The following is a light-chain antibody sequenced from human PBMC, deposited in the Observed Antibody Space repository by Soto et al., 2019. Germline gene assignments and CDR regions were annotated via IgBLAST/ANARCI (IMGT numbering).Light chain of an antibody. CDR3: QQYNTYSGT. J-gene: IGKJ1*01. Sequence: DIQMTQSPSTLSASVGDRVTITCRASQSISTWLAWYQQKPGKGPTLLIYKASRLESGVPSRFSGSGSGTEFALTISSLQPADFGTYYCQQYNTYSGTFGQGTKVDIK. CDR2: KAS. CDR1: QSISTW. V-gene: IGKV1-5*03.